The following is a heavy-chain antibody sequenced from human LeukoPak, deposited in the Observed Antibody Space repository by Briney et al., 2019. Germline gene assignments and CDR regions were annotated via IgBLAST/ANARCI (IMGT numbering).Heavy chain of an antibody. V-gene: IGHV1-24*01. D-gene: IGHD2-8*01. CDR3: ATSSEKPSATGIRRCSNGVCITGDEYFQY. CDR1: GYTLSDVA. Sequence: GASVKVSCKVSGYTLSDVAMHWVRQAPGKGLEWMGGFDPEEDKIIYAQKFQGRVTMTEDTSTDTGYMEMSSLRSEDTAVYYCATSSEKPSATGIRRCSNGVCITGDEYFQYWGQGTLVIVSS. CDR2: FDPEEDKI. J-gene: IGHJ1*01.